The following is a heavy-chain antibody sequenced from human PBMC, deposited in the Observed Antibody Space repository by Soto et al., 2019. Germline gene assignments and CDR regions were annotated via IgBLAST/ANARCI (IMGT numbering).Heavy chain of an antibody. CDR1: GGSVNTAHHY. Sequence: PSETLFLTCTVSGGSVNTAHHYWTWVRQPPGKGLEWIANIHYNGATNYNPSLLSRVFISVYTSQNQFSLILHSVTAADTAVYYCGVRGYWGQGTLVTVSS. CDR2: IHYNGAT. J-gene: IGHJ4*02. CDR3: GVRGY. D-gene: IGHD2-21*01. V-gene: IGHV4-39*01.